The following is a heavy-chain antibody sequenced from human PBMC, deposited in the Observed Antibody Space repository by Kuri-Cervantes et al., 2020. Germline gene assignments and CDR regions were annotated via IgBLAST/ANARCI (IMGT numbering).Heavy chain of an antibody. CDR2: TSSSDSYI. CDR1: GFTFSSYS. J-gene: IGHJ6*03. V-gene: IGHV3-21*01. CDR3: ARGPRGVRGVFTDYYYYYMDV. Sequence: GGSLRLSCAASGFTFSSYSMNWVRQAPGKGLEWVSSTSSSDSYIYYADSVKGRFTISRDNAKNSLYLQMNSLRAEDTAVYCCARGPRGVRGVFTDYYYYYMDVWGKGTTVTVSS. D-gene: IGHD3-10*01.